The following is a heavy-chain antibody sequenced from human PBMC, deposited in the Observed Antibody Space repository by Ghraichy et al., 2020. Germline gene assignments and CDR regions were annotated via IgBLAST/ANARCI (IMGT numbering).Heavy chain of an antibody. J-gene: IGHJ6*02. CDR1: GGSISSYY. CDR2: IYYSGST. V-gene: IGHV4-59*01. Sequence: LNISCTVSGGSISSYYLSWIRQPPGKGLEWIGYIYYSGSTNYNPSLKSRVTISVDTSKNQFSLKLSSVTAADTAVYYCATGTPKDYYYYGMDVWGQGTTVTVSS. CDR3: ATGTPKDYYYYGMDV.